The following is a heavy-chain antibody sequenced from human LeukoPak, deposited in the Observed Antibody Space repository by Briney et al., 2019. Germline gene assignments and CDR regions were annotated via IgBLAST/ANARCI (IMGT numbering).Heavy chain of an antibody. CDR2: ISYDGSNK. D-gene: IGHD2-21*02. CDR3: ARDLIGRAYCGGDCYSGVDY. Sequence: PGGSLRLSCAASGFTFSSYAMHWVRQAPGKGLEWVAVISYDGSNKYYADSVKGRFTISRDNSKNTLYLQMNSLRAEDTAVYYCARDLIGRAYCGGDCYSGVDYWGQGTLVTVSS. V-gene: IGHV3-30*04. J-gene: IGHJ4*02. CDR1: GFTFSSYA.